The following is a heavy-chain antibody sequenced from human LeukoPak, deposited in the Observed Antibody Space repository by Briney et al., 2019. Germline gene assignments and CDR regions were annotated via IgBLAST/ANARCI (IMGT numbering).Heavy chain of an antibody. CDR2: ISGSGGST. CDR3: AKDKAARPSRGIDY. D-gene: IGHD6-6*01. Sequence: GGSLRLSCAAPGFTFSSYAMSWVRQAPGKGLEWVSGISGSGGSTYYADSVKGRFTISRDNSKNTLYLQMNSLRAEDTAVYYCAKDKAARPSRGIDYWGQGILVTVSS. CDR1: GFTFSSYA. J-gene: IGHJ4*02. V-gene: IGHV3-23*01.